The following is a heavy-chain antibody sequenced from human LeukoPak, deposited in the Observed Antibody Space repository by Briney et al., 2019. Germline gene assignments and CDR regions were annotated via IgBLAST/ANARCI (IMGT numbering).Heavy chain of an antibody. D-gene: IGHD3-10*02. Sequence: PGGSLRLSCAASGFTVSSSHMTWVRQAVGKGLEWVSFIYSGGDTSYADSVKGRFTISRDNSKHTLYLQMNSMRAEDTAVYYCARVYNYVFDYWGQGTLVTVSS. CDR2: IYSGGDT. CDR3: ARVYNYVFDY. V-gene: IGHV3-53*01. CDR1: GFTVSSSH. J-gene: IGHJ4*02.